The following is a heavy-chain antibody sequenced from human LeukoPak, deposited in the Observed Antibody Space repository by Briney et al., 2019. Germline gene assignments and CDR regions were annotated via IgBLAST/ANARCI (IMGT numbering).Heavy chain of an antibody. V-gene: IGHV4-59*01. J-gene: IGHJ4*02. Sequence: PSETLSPTCTVSGGSISSYYWSWIRQPPGKGLEWIGYIYYSGSTNYNPSLKSRVTISVDTSKNQFSLKLSSVTAADTAVYYCARGPRGIDYWGQGTLVTVSS. D-gene: IGHD1-14*01. CDR3: ARGPRGIDY. CDR2: IYYSGST. CDR1: GGSISSYY.